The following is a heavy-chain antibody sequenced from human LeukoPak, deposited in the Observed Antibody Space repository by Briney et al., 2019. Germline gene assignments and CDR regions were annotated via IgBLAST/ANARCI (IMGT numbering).Heavy chain of an antibody. CDR2: IYYSRST. CDR1: GGSISSDY. Sequence: SETLSLTCTVAGGSISSDYWGWIRQTPEKGLEWIAYIYYSRSTKYNPSLKSRVTVSVDTSRTRFSLRLTSVSAADTAVYYCARVHAVDKEWFDPWGQGTLVTVSS. J-gene: IGHJ5*02. CDR3: ARVHAVDKEWFDP. D-gene: IGHD5-12*01. V-gene: IGHV4-59*01.